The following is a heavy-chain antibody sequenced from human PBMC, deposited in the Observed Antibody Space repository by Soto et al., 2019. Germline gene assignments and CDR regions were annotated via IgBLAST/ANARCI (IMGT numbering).Heavy chain of an antibody. J-gene: IGHJ4*02. D-gene: IGHD4-4*01. CDR1: GGSVSSGGYS. Sequence: QLQLQESGSGLVKPSQTLSLTCAVSGGSVSSGGYSWSWIRQPPGKGLEWIGYIYHSGSTYYNPSNKSRVTISVDRSKNQCSLELSSVTAADTAVYYCARGMTTVTTLDYRGQGTLVTVSS. CDR2: IYHSGST. CDR3: ARGMTTVTTLDY. V-gene: IGHV4-30-2*01.